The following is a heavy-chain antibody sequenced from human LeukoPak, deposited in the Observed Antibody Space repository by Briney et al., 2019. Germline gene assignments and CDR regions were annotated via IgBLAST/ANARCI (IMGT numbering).Heavy chain of an antibody. CDR1: GFTFGSYS. J-gene: IGHJ4*02. D-gene: IGHD3-3*01. CDR3: ARGLLEWLLRD. Sequence: GGSLRLSCAASGFTFGSYSMNWVRQAPGKGLEWVSYISSSSSTIYYSDSVKGRFTISRDNAKNSLYLQMNSLRAEDTAVYYCARGLLEWLLRDWGQGTLVTVSS. V-gene: IGHV3-48*04. CDR2: ISSSSSTI.